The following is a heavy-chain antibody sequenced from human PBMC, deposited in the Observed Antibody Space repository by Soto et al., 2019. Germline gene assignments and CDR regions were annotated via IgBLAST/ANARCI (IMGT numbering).Heavy chain of an antibody. CDR2: ISYDGSNK. J-gene: IGHJ6*02. Sequence: GGSLRLSCAASGFTFSSYGMHWVRQAPGKGLEWVAVISYDGSNKYYADSVKGRFTISRDNSKNTLYLQMNSLRAEDTAVYYCAKDLAWEPQYRYYYYYGMDVWGQGTTVTVSS. CDR1: GFTFSSYG. V-gene: IGHV3-30*18. CDR3: AKDLAWEPQYRYYYYYGMDV. D-gene: IGHD1-26*01.